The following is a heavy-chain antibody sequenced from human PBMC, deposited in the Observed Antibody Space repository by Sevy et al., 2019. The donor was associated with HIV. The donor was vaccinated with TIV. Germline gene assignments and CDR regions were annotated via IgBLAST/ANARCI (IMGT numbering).Heavy chain of an antibody. CDR3: AKGLGMVQGALLSEDI. CDR2: IRYDGSTK. J-gene: IGHJ3*02. Sequence: GGSLRLSCAASGFTFRSYGMHWVRQAPGKGLEWVAFIRYDGSTKYYADSVKGRFTISRDNSKNTLYLQMNSLRAEDTAIYYCAKGLGMVQGALLSEDIWGQGTMFTVSS. CDR1: GFTFRSYG. V-gene: IGHV3-30*02. D-gene: IGHD3-10*01.